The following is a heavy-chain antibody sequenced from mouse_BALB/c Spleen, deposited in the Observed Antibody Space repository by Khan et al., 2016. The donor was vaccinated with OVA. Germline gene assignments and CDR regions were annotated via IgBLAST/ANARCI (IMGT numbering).Heavy chain of an antibody. CDR2: INPNNGYT. CDR3: ARQSYGGFAY. CDR1: GYTFTDYI. V-gene: IGHV1-18*01. Sequence: VQLQQSGPELVKPGASVKIPRKASGYTFTDYIIDWVKQSHGKSLEWIGDINPNNGYTVYNQRFKGKATLTVDKSSSTAYMELRSLTSEDTAVYYCARQSYGGFAYWGQGTLVTVSA. D-gene: IGHD2-12*01. J-gene: IGHJ3*01.